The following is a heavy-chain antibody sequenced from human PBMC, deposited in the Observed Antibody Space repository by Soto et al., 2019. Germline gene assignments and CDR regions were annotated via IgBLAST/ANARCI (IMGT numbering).Heavy chain of an antibody. CDR2: IKNKANGYKT. J-gene: IGHJ4*02. CDR3: ARVRLGAPTRYFDY. CDR1: GFTFDTYA. D-gene: IGHD1-26*01. Sequence: GGSLRLSCAASGFTFDTYAMSWVRQAPGKGLEWVGRIKNKANGYKTEYAASVEGRITISRDDSKNSLSLQINSLKTEDTAVYYCARVRLGAPTRYFDYWGQGALVTVSS. V-gene: IGHV3-72*01.